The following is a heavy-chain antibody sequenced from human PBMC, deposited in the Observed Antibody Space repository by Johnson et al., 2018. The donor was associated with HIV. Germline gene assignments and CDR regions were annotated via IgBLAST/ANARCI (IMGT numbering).Heavy chain of an antibody. V-gene: IGHV3-30*04. CDR3: ARVQWLILDAFDI. CDR1: GFTFSDYA. Sequence: VQLVESGGGLIQPGGSLKVSCAASGFTFSDYAMHWVRQAPGKGLEWVAVISYDGSNKYYADSVKGRFTISRDNSKNTLYLQMNSLRAEDTAVYYCARVQWLILDAFDIWGQGTMVTVSS. J-gene: IGHJ3*02. CDR2: ISYDGSNK. D-gene: IGHD6-19*01.